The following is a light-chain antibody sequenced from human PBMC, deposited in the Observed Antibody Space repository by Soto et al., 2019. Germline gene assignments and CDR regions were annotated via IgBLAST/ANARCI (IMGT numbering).Light chain of an antibody. CDR3: QQYNNWPRT. J-gene: IGKJ1*01. V-gene: IGKV3-15*01. CDR1: QSVSSN. Sequence: IVLTQSTGTLSLSPGERATLSCRASQSVSSNLAWYQQKPGQAPRLLIYGASTRATDIPARFSGSGSGTEFTLTISSLQSEDFVVYYCQQYNNWPRTFGQGTKVDI. CDR2: GAS.